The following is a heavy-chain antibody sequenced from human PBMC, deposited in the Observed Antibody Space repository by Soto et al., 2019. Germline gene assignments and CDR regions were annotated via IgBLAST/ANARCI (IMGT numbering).Heavy chain of an antibody. J-gene: IGHJ6*02. V-gene: IGHV1-2*02. Sequence: QVQLVQSGAEVKKPGASVKVSCKASGFTFSPYYIYWVRQAPGQGLEWIGRINPNSGGTNDAQKFLGRVTMTRHTSTSTVYMELSALIPDDTAVYYCASSLLDAYSRSWRSAYYGMDVWGQGTTVTVSS. D-gene: IGHD2-21*01. CDR3: ASSLLDAYSRSWRSAYYGMDV. CDR1: GFTFSPYY. CDR2: INPNSGGT.